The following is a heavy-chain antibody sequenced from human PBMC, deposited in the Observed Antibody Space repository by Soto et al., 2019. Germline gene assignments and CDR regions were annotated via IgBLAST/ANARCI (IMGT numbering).Heavy chain of an antibody. V-gene: IGHV4-61*01. CDR3: ASPSRRIAVACTAFYY. CDR2: IYYTGST. D-gene: IGHD6-19*01. J-gene: IGHJ4*02. CDR1: GGSVSSESHY. Sequence: SETLSLTCTVSGGSVSSESHYWSWIRQTPGKGLEWIGYIYYTGSTNYNPSLKGRVTMSVDTSRDQVSLRLRSVTRADTAVYYCASPSRRIAVACTAFYYWGQGTLVTVSS.